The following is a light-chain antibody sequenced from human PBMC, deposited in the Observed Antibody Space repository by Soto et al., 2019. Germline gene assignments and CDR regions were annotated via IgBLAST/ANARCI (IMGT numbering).Light chain of an antibody. V-gene: IGKV1-5*03. J-gene: IGKJ4*01. CDR2: KAS. Sequence: DIQMTQSPSTLSASVGDRVTITCRASQSISNWLAWYQQKPGKAPNLLIYKASSLESGVPSRFSGSGSGTEFTLTISSLQTDDFATYYCQQYNTSLLTFGEGTKVEIK. CDR1: QSISNW. CDR3: QQYNTSLLT.